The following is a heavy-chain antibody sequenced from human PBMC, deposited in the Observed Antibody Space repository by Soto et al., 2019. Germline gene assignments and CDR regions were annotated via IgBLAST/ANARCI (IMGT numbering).Heavy chain of an antibody. Sequence: PGGSLRLSCAASGFTFSTYTMNWVRQAPGKGLEWISSISSGSSYIYYAGSVKGRFTISRDNAKNPLFLQMNSLRADDTAVYYCARDILSGGAYPDSWGQGTKVTVSS. CDR3: ARDILSGGAYPDS. CDR1: GFTFSTYT. D-gene: IGHD3-10*01. CDR2: ISSGSSYI. J-gene: IGHJ5*01. V-gene: IGHV3-21*01.